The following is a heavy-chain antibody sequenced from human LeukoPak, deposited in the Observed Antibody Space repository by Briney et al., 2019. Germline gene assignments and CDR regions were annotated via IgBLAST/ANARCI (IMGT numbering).Heavy chain of an antibody. CDR1: GYSFTSYW. V-gene: IGHV5-51*01. D-gene: IGHD6-19*01. Sequence: RGESLKISCKGSGYSFTSYWIGWVRQMPGKGLEWMGIIYPGDSDTRYSPSFQGQVTISADKSISTAYLQWSSLKASDIAMYYCARDSGGYSSGWEFDYWGQGTLVTVSS. CDR3: ARDSGGYSSGWEFDY. J-gene: IGHJ4*02. CDR2: IYPGDSDT.